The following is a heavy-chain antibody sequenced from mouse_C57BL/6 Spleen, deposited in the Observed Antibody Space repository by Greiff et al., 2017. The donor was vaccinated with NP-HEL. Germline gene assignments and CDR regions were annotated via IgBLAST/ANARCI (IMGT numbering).Heavy chain of an antibody. Sequence: VMLVESGPGLVAPSQSLSITCTVSGFSLTSYGVHWVRQPPGKGLEWLVVIWSDGSTTYNSALKSRLSISKDNSKSQVFLKMNSLQTDDTAMYYCARAEGTGTYGWFAYWGQGTLVTVSA. V-gene: IGHV2-6*03. D-gene: IGHD4-1*01. CDR2: IWSDGST. CDR1: GFSLTSYG. CDR3: ARAEGTGTYGWFAY. J-gene: IGHJ3*01.